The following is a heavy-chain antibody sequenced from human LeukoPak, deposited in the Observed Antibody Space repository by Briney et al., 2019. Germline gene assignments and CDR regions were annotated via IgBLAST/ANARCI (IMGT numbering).Heavy chain of an antibody. D-gene: IGHD5/OR15-5a*01. CDR1: GCTFINYY. V-gene: IGHV1-46*01. CDR2: INPNTGST. CDR3: ARDLSGWGNSVY. Sequence: ASVKVSCKASGCTFINYYLHWVRQAPGQGLVWMGQINPNTGSTNCAQMFQGRVTMTADTSTNTDYMELNSLTSDDTAVYYCARDLSGWGNSVYWGQGTLVTVSS. J-gene: IGHJ4*02.